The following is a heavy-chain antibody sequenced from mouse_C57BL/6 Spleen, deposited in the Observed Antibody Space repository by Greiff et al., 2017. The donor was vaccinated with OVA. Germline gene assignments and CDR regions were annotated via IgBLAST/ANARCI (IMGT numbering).Heavy chain of an antibody. J-gene: IGHJ4*01. CDR1: GFSLTSYG. CDR2: IWSDGST. V-gene: IGHV2-6*03. D-gene: IGHD1-1*01. CDR3: ASTVVENYYAMDY. Sequence: VQGVESGPGLVAPSQSLSITCTVSGFSLTSYGVHWVRQPPGKGLEWLVVIWSDGSTTYNSALKSILSISKDNSKSQVFLKMNRLQTDDTAMYYCASTVVENYYAMDYWGQGTSVTVSS.